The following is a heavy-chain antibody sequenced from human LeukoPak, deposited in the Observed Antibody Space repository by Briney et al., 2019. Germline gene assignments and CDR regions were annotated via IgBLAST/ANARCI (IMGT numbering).Heavy chain of an antibody. D-gene: IGHD5-18*01. CDR3: ARGLSAGWIQLWFAYYYYMDV. Sequence: ASVKVSCKASGYTFTSYDINWVRQATGQGLEWMGWMNPNSGNRGYAQKFQGRGTITRNTAISTAYMELSSLRSEDTAVYYCARGLSAGWIQLWFAYYYYMDVWGKGTTVTVSS. J-gene: IGHJ6*03. CDR2: MNPNSGNR. V-gene: IGHV1-8*03. CDR1: GYTFTSYD.